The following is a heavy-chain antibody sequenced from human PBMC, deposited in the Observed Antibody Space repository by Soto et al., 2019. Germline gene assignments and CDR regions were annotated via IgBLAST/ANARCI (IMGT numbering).Heavy chain of an antibody. D-gene: IGHD5-18*01. Sequence: PSETLSLTCAVYGGSFRGYYWSWIRQPPGKGLEWIGEINHSGSTNYNPSLKSRVTISVDTSKNQFSLKLSSVTAADTAVYYCARVGYSYGFDYWGQGTLVTVSS. J-gene: IGHJ4*02. V-gene: IGHV4-34*01. CDR3: ARVGYSYGFDY. CDR1: GGSFRGYY. CDR2: INHSGST.